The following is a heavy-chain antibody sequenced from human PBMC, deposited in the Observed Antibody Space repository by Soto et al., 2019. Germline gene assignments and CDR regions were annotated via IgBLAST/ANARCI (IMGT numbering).Heavy chain of an antibody. CDR3: ARDGIVVVPADLMRRITMVRGSPIDY. Sequence: PGGSLRLSCAASGFTFSSYAMHWVRQAPGKGLEWVAVISYDGSNKYYADSVKGRFTISRDNSKNTLYLQMNSLRAEDTAVYYCARDGIVVVPADLMRRITMVRGSPIDYWGQGTLVTVSS. D-gene: IGHD2-2*01. CDR1: GFTFSSYA. V-gene: IGHV3-30-3*01. CDR2: ISYDGSNK. J-gene: IGHJ4*02.